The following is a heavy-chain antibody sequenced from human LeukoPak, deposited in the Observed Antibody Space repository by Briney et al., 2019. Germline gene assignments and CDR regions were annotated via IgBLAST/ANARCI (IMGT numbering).Heavy chain of an antibody. CDR3: AREPTYSSSWYTSCDY. V-gene: IGHV3-48*01. J-gene: IGHJ4*02. D-gene: IGHD6-13*01. CDR1: GFIFNNYA. Sequence: GGSLRLSCAASGFIFNNYAMSWVRQAPGKGLEWVSYITLSSSSIYYADSVKGRFTISRDNAKNSLYLQMNSLRAEDTAVYYCAREPTYSSSWYTSCDYWGQGTLVTVSS. CDR2: ITLSSSSI.